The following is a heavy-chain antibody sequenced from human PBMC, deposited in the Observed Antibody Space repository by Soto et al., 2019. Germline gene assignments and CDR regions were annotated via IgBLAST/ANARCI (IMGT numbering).Heavy chain of an antibody. CDR3: ARGHRTGEYFDY. Sequence: QVQLQESGPGLVKPSQTLSLTCTVSGGSISSGGYYWSWIRQHPGKGLEWIGYIYYSGSTYYNPSLKSRVTRSVDTSKTQFSLKLSSVTAADTAVYYCARGHRTGEYFDYWGQGTLVTVSS. V-gene: IGHV4-31*03. CDR2: IYYSGST. D-gene: IGHD2-8*02. CDR1: GGSISSGGYY. J-gene: IGHJ4*02.